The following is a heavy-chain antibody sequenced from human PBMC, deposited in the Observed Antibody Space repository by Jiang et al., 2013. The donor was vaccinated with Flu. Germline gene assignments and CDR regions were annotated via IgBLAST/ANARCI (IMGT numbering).Heavy chain of an antibody. CDR2: ISVYNANT. CDR3: ARVKTMTAFDY. D-gene: IGHD1-1*01. J-gene: IGHJ4*02. CDR1: GYTFNSYG. Sequence: PGASVKVSCKASGYTFNSYGITWVRQAPGQGLEWMGWISVYNANTKYTQKLQGRVTMTTDTSTSTAYMELRSLRSDDTAVYYCARVKTMTAFDYWGQGTLVTVSS. V-gene: IGHV1-18*01.